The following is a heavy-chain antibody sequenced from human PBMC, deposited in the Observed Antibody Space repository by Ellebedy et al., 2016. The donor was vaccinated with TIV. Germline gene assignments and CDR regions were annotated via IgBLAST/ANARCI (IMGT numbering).Heavy chain of an antibody. V-gene: IGHV3-21*06. CDR3: ARSTVINPEGDAYDI. CDR1: GFTFSSFG. D-gene: IGHD4-23*01. Sequence: PGGSLRLSCAASGFTFSSFGMNWVRQASGKGLEWVSSIDSSSTYIYYADSVKGRFTISRDNTKNSLYLHMNSLRAEDTAVYYCARSTVINPEGDAYDIWGQGTKVTVSS. J-gene: IGHJ3*02. CDR2: IDSSSTYI.